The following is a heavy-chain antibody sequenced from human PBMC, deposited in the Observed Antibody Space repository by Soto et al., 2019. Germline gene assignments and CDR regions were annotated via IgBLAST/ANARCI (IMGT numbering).Heavy chain of an antibody. CDR1: GFTFSSYA. CDR2: ISGSGGST. CDR3: AKNEARTMVRGVPGGFFDY. V-gene: IGHV3-23*01. D-gene: IGHD3-10*01. Sequence: EVQLLESGGGLVQPGGSLRLSCAASGFTFSSYAMSWVRQAPGKGLEWVSAISGSGGSTYYADSVKGRFTISRDNSKNTLYLQMNSLRAEDTAVYYCAKNEARTMVRGVPGGFFDYWGQGTLVTVSS. J-gene: IGHJ4*02.